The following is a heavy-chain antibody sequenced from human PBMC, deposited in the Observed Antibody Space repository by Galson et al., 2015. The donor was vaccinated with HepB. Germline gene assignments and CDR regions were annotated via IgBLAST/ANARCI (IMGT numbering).Heavy chain of an antibody. J-gene: IGHJ5*02. CDR1: GFTFSSYA. CDR2: INNNGGTT. D-gene: IGHD6-19*01. V-gene: IGHV3-64*05. CDR3: VKDQGSAWYSNWFDP. Sequence: SLRLSCAASGFTFSSYAMHWARQAPGKGLQYVSAINNNGGTTYYADSVKGRFTISRDNSKNTLYAQMSSLRAEDTAVYYCVKDQGSAWYSNWFDPWGQGTLVTVSS.